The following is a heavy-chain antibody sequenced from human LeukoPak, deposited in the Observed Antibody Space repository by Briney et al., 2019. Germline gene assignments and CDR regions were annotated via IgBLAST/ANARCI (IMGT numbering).Heavy chain of an antibody. V-gene: IGHV4-34*01. J-gene: IGHJ4*02. CDR2: INHSGSI. CDR1: GGSFSGYY. Sequence: SETLSLTCAVYGGSFSGYYWSWIRQPPRKGLEWIGEINHSGSINYNPSLKSRVTISVDTSKNQFSLKLSSVTAADTGVYYCARTNYDYVWGSYRQTHFDYWGQGTLVTVSS. D-gene: IGHD3-16*02. CDR3: ARTNYDYVWGSYRQTHFDY.